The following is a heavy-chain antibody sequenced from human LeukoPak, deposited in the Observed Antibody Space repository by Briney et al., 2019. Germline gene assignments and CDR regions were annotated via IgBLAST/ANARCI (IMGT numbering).Heavy chain of an antibody. CDR3: ARSSDDFWSGYPYDY. Sequence: PSETLSLACTVSGGSISSVSHYWNWIRQPAGTGLEWIGRIYNNGITNYNPSLKSRVTMSVDTSKNQFSLKLSSVTAADTAVHYCARSSDDFWSGYPYDYWGQGTLVTVSS. V-gene: IGHV4-61*02. D-gene: IGHD3-3*01. CDR2: IYNNGIT. CDR1: GGSISSVSHY. J-gene: IGHJ4*02.